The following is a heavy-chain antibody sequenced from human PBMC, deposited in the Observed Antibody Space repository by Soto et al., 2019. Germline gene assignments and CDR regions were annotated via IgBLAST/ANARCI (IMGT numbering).Heavy chain of an antibody. CDR1: GFTTPYA. CDR3: ATGPTVTTLLDS. CDR2: ISVSGGTT. Sequence: PGGSLRLSCAASGFTTPYAMTWVRQAPGKGLEWVSAISVSGGTTYYTDSVKGRFTISRDKSKTTLYLQMNSLNAEDTAVYYCATGPTVTTLLDSWGQGTLVTVSS. J-gene: IGHJ4*02. V-gene: IGHV3-23*01. D-gene: IGHD1-1*01.